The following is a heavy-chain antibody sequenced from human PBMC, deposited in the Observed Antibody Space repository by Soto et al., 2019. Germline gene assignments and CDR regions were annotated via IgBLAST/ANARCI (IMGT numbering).Heavy chain of an antibody. CDR2: IKSKTDGGTT. CDR1: GFTFSNAW. V-gene: IGHV3-15*01. CDR3: TTLSRTYYYYYGMDV. Sequence: GGSLRLSCAASGFTFSNAWMSWVRQAPGKGLEWVGRIKSKTDGGTTDYAAPVKGRFTISRDDSKNTLYLQMNSLKTEDTAVYYCTTLSRTYYYYYGMDVWGQGTTVTVS. D-gene: IGHD3-3*02. J-gene: IGHJ6*02.